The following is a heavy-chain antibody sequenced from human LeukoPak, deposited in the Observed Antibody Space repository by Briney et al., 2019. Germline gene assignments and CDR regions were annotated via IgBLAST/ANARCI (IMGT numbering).Heavy chain of an antibody. CDR3: TRYYGSGSPPFDY. J-gene: IGHJ4*02. CDR2: ISSSSSYI. Sequence: GGSLRLSCAASGFTFSGYSMNWVRQAPGKGLEWVSSISSSSSYIYYADSVKGRFTISRDNAKNSLYLQMNSLRAEDTAVYYCTRYYGSGSPPFDYWGQGTLVTVSS. V-gene: IGHV3-21*01. D-gene: IGHD3-10*01. CDR1: GFTFSGYS.